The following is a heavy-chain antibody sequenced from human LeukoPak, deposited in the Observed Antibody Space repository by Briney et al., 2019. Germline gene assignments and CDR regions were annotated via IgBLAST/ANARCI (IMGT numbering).Heavy chain of an antibody. D-gene: IGHD1-26*01. Sequence: GGSLILSCAASGFTFSSYAMSWVRQAPGKGLEWVSTVNAGGSTYYADSVKGRFTISRDNTKNTLDLQMNSLRAEDTAVYYCAKGGSHAEYWGQGTLVTVSS. J-gene: IGHJ4*02. CDR3: AKGGSHAEY. V-gene: IGHV3-23*01. CDR1: GFTFSSYA. CDR2: VNAGGST.